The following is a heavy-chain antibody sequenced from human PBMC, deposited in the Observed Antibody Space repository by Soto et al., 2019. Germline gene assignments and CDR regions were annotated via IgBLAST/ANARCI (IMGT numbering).Heavy chain of an antibody. CDR3: AREDRNYYDSSGSYH. J-gene: IGHJ5*02. Sequence: PSETLSLTCTVSGAPIKDGDYSWSWIRQPPGKGLEWIGHIYYSGSTYFNPSLQSRVWISVDTSKNQFSLKVNSVTAADTAVYYCAREDRNYYDSSGSYHWGQGTLVTVSS. CDR1: GAPIKDGDYS. CDR2: IYYSGST. D-gene: IGHD3-22*01. V-gene: IGHV4-30-4*01.